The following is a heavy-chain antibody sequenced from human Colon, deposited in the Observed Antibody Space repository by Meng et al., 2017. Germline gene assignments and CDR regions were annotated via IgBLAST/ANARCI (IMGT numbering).Heavy chain of an antibody. CDR1: GFTVSSYY. Sequence: GESLKISCAASGFTVSSYYLSWVRQAPGKGLEWVSIIYSGGSTYHADSVKGRFTISRDNSKNTLYLQMNSLRAEDTAVYYCARNSGSNPYYFDYWGQGSLVTVSS. CDR2: IYSGGST. D-gene: IGHD1-26*01. V-gene: IGHV3-53*01. J-gene: IGHJ4*02. CDR3: ARNSGSNPYYFDY.